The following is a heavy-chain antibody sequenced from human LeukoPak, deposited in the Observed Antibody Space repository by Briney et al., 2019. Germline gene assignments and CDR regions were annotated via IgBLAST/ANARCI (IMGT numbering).Heavy chain of an antibody. V-gene: IGHV3-7*01. Sequence: GGSLRLSCAASGFTFSSYWMSWVRQAPGKGLEWVANIKQDGSEKYYVDSVKGRFTISRDNAKNSLYLQMNSLRAEDTAVYYCARERGTNGEGFDPWGQGTLVTVSS. J-gene: IGHJ5*02. CDR2: IKQDGSEK. CDR1: GFTFSSYW. CDR3: ARERGTNGEGFDP. D-gene: IGHD2-8*01.